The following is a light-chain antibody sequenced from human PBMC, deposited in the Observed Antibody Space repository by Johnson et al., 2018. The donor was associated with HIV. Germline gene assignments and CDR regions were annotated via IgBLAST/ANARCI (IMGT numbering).Light chain of an antibody. Sequence: QSVLTQPPSVSAAPGQKVTISCSGSSSNIGNNYVSWYQQLPGTAPILLIYENNKRPSGIPDRFSGSSSVTSATLGFTGLQTGDEADYYCGTWDSSLSAGGVFGTGTKVTVL. CDR2: ENN. CDR1: SSNIGNNY. CDR3: GTWDSSLSAGGV. V-gene: IGLV1-51*01. J-gene: IGLJ1*01.